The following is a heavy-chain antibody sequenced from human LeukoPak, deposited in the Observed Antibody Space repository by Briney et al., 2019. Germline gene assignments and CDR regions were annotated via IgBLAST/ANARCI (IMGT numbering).Heavy chain of an antibody. Sequence: ASVKVSCKASGYTFSDYDFNWVRQATGQGLEWMGSMNPNSGLTAYAQKFQGRVTITWNTSTSTAYMGLSSLRSEDTAIYYCARGVCAVPSSPCFDPWGQGTLVTVSS. D-gene: IGHD6-19*01. J-gene: IGHJ5*02. CDR1: GYTFSDYD. CDR2: MNPNSGLT. CDR3: ARGVCAVPSSPCFDP. V-gene: IGHV1-8*03.